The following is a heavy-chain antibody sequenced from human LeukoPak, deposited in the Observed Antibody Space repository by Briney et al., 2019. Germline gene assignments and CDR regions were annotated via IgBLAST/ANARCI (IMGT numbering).Heavy chain of an antibody. J-gene: IGHJ4*02. V-gene: IGHV4-61*02. Sequence: SETLSLTCTVSGGSISSGSYYWSWIRQPAGKGLEWLGRIYTSGSTNYNPSLKSRVTISVDTSKNQFSLKLSSVTAADTAVYYCASTPRIAAAGPYFDYWGQGTLVTVSS. D-gene: IGHD6-13*01. CDR1: GGSISSGSYY. CDR3: ASTPRIAAAGPYFDY. CDR2: IYTSGST.